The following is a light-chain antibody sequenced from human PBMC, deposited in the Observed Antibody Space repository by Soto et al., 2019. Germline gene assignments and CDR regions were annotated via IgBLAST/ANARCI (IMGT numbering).Light chain of an antibody. CDR2: GVN. Sequence: QSVLTQPPSVSGAPGQTVTISCTGSSSNIGADYGVRWYQHLPGTAPKLLVYGVNSRPSGVPDRFSGSTSGTSASLAIAGLQAEDEADXYCLSYDSSLGVVFGGGTQLTVL. J-gene: IGLJ3*02. CDR3: LSYDSSLGVV. V-gene: IGLV1-40*01. CDR1: SSNIGADYG.